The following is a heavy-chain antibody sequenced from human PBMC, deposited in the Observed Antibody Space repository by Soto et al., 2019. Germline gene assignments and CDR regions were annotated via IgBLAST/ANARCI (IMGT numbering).Heavy chain of an antibody. Sequence: SETLSLTCTVSGGSVSSGTYYWSWIRQPPGKGLEWIGYSHYSGTTNYNPSLNSRVAILVDTSKNQFSLKLSSVTAADTAVYYCARSALIVGGTQWFDPWGQGTLVTVS. J-gene: IGHJ5*02. CDR3: ARSALIVGGTQWFDP. D-gene: IGHD1-26*01. CDR2: SHYSGTT. V-gene: IGHV4-61*01. CDR1: GGSVSSGTYY.